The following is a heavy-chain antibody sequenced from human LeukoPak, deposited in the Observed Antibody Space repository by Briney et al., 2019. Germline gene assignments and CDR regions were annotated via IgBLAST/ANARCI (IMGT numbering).Heavy chain of an antibody. CDR3: ARASTLYGSGSYPFDY. CDR1: GFTFSSYS. CDR2: ISSSSSYI. D-gene: IGHD3-10*01. Sequence: PGGSLRFSCAASGFTFSSYSMNWVRQAPGKGLEWVSSISSSSSYIYYADSVRGRFTISRDNAKNSLYLQMNSLRAEDTAVYYCARASTLYGSGSYPFDYWGQGTLVTVSS. J-gene: IGHJ4*02. V-gene: IGHV3-21*01.